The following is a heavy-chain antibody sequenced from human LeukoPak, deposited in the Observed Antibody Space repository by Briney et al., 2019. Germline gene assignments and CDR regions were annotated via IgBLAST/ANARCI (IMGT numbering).Heavy chain of an antibody. CDR2: INYSGST. J-gene: IGHJ4*02. CDR1: GGSISSGGYY. CDR3: ARVRDYGDYSAYYFDY. V-gene: IGHV4-31*03. Sequence: SETLSLTCTVSGGSISSGGYYWSWIRQHPGKGLEWIGYINYSGSTYYNPSLKSRVTISVDTSKNQFSLKLSSVTAADTAVYYCARVRDYGDYSAYYFDYWGQGTLVTVSS. D-gene: IGHD4-17*01.